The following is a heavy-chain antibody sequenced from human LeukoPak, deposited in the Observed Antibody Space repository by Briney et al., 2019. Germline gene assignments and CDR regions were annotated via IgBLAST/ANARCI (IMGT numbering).Heavy chain of an antibody. Sequence: SETLSLTCTVSGGSISSYYWSSIRQPAGKGLEWIGRIHTTGSTNYNPSLKSRVTMSVDMSKKQFSLKLTSVTAADTAVYFCARGVGSFGDDPRDALDIWGQGTMVTVSS. J-gene: IGHJ3*02. V-gene: IGHV4-4*07. D-gene: IGHD4-17*01. CDR1: GGSISSYY. CDR2: IHTTGST. CDR3: ARGVGSFGDDPRDALDI.